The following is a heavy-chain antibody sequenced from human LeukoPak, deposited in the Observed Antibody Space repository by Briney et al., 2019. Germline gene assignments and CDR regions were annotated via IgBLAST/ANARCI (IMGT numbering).Heavy chain of an antibody. D-gene: IGHD3-9*01. CDR3: ARGPILRYFDWLSAPGFPSQDVHDAFDI. Sequence: GGSLRLSCAASGFTFSSYSMNWVRQAPGKGLEWVSYISSSSSTIYYADSVKGRFTISRDNSKNTLHLQMNSLRAEDTAVYYCARGPILRYFDWLSAPGFPSQDVHDAFDIWGQGTMVTVSS. CDR2: ISSSSSTI. J-gene: IGHJ3*02. V-gene: IGHV3-48*01. CDR1: GFTFSSYS.